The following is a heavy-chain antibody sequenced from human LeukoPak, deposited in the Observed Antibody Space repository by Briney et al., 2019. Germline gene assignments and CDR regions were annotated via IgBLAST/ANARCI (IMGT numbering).Heavy chain of an antibody. J-gene: IGHJ4*02. D-gene: IGHD3-9*01. V-gene: IGHV1-69*13. CDR1: GGTFSSYA. CDR2: IIPIFGTA. Sequence: ASVKVSCKASGGTFSSYAISWVRQAPGQGLEWMGGIIPIFGTANYAQKFQGRVTITADESTSTAYMELSSLRSEDTAVYCCARAYDILTGYYNFDYWGQGTLVTVSS. CDR3: ARAYDILTGYYNFDY.